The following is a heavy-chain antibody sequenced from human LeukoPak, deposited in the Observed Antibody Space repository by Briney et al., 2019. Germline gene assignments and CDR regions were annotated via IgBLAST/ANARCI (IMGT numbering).Heavy chain of an antibody. CDR3: ARESESYDSSGSTFGY. CDR1: GFTFDDYA. V-gene: IGHV3-30*02. J-gene: IGHJ4*02. D-gene: IGHD3-22*01. CDR2: IRSDGSNK. Sequence: GRSLRLSCAASGFTFDDYAMHWVRQAPGKGLEWVAFIRSDGSNKYYADSVKGRFTISRDNSKNTLYLQMNSLRAEDTAVYYCARESESYDSSGSTFGYWGQGTLVTVSS.